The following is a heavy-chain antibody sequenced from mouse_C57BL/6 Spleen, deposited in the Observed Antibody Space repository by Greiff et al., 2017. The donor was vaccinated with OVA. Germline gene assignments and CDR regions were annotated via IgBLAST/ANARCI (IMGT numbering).Heavy chain of an antibody. D-gene: IGHD1-1*01. CDR2: IDPETGGT. Sequence: QVQLQQSGAELVRPGASVTLSCKASGYTFTDYEMHWVKQTPVHGLEWIGAIDPETGGTAYNQKFKGKAILTADKSSSTAYMELRSLTSEDSAVYYCTNLLLRYSIFDYWGQGTTLTVSS. CDR1: GYTFTDYE. V-gene: IGHV1-15*01. CDR3: TNLLLRYSIFDY. J-gene: IGHJ2*01.